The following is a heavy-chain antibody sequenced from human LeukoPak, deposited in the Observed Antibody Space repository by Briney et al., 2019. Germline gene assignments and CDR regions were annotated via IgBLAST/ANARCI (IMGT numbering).Heavy chain of an antibody. J-gene: IGHJ5*02. Sequence: PSQTLSLTCTVSGGSISSGGYYWSWIRQHPGKGLEWIGYIYYSGSTYYNLSLKSRVTISVDTSKNQFSLKLSSVTAADTAVYYCARGGKVWFDPWGQGTLVTVSS. V-gene: IGHV4-31*03. CDR3: ARGGKVWFDP. D-gene: IGHD1-26*01. CDR2: IYYSGST. CDR1: GGSISSGGYY.